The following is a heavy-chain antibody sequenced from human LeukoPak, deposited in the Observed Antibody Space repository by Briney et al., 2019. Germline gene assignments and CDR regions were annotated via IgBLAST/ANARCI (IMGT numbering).Heavy chain of an antibody. J-gene: IGHJ4*02. D-gene: IGHD5-24*01. CDR1: GGSISSSNW. V-gene: IGHV4-4*02. CDR2: IYHSGST. CDR3: ARMQMATISPYFDY. Sequence: PSETLSLTCAVSGGSISSSNWWSWVRQPPGKGLEWIGEIYHSGSTNYNPSLKSRVTISVDKSKNQFSLKLSSVTAADTAVYYCARMQMATISPYFDYWGQGTLVTVSS.